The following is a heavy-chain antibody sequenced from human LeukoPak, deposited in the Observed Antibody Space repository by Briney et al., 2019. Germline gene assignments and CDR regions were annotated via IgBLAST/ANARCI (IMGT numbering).Heavy chain of an antibody. CDR2: INHSGST. V-gene: IGHV4-34*01. CDR3: ARRTTVTVFRY. CDR1: GGSFSGYY. J-gene: IGHJ4*02. Sequence: PSETLSLTCAVYGGSFSGYYWSWIRQPPGKGLEWIGEINHSGSTNYNPSLKSRVTISVDTSKNQFSLKLSSVTAADTAVYYCARRTTVTVFRYWGQGTLVTVSS. D-gene: IGHD4-17*01.